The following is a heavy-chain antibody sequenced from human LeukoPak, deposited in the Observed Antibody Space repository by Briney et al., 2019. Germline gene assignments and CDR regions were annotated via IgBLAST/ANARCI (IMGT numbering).Heavy chain of an antibody. D-gene: IGHD6-6*01. CDR2: IYYSGST. CDR3: GARRAFDI. CDR1: GGSIRDYY. V-gene: IGHV4-59*04. J-gene: IGHJ3*02. Sequence: SETLSLTCSVSGGSIRDYYWNWIRQPPGKGLEWIGHIYYSGSTYYNPSLKSRVTISVDRSKNQFSLKLSSVTAADTAVYYCGARRAFDIWGQGTMVTVSS.